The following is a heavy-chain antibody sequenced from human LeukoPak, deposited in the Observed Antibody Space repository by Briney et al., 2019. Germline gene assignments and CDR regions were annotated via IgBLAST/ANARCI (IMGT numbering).Heavy chain of an antibody. CDR1: GFTFSSYA. D-gene: IGHD6-13*01. J-gene: IGHJ4*02. Sequence: PGGSLRLSCAASGFTFSSYAMSWVRQAPGKGLEWVSAISGSGGSTYYADSVKGRFTISRDNSKNTLYLQMNSLRDEDTAVYYCAKDNGGPSIAAAGNIFGYWGQGTLVTVSS. CDR3: AKDNGGPSIAAAGNIFGY. CDR2: ISGSGGST. V-gene: IGHV3-23*01.